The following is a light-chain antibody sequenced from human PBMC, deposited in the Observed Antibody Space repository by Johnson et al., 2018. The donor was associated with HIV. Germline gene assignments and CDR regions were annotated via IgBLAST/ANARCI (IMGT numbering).Light chain of an antibody. Sequence: QSVLKQPPSASGTPGQRVTISCSGSISNIGSNTVNWYQQLPGTAPKLLIYRNNQRPSGVPDRFSGSKSGTSASLAISGLRAEDEADYLCAAWDDRLNGTYVFGTGTKVTVL. CDR2: RNN. V-gene: IGLV1-44*01. CDR3: AAWDDRLNGTYV. J-gene: IGLJ1*01. CDR1: ISNIGSNT.